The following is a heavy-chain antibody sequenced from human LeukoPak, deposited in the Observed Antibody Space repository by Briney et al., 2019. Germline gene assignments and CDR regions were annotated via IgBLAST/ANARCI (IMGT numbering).Heavy chain of an antibody. CDR1: GFTFSVYW. CDR3: ATEHFDY. Sequence: GGSLRLSCAASGFTFSVYWMNRVRQAPEKGLEWVANINQDESEKSYVDSVKGRFTISRDNAKNSLYLQMNSLRAEDTAVYYCATEHFDYWGQGTLVAVSS. J-gene: IGHJ4*02. CDR2: INQDESEK. V-gene: IGHV3-7*04.